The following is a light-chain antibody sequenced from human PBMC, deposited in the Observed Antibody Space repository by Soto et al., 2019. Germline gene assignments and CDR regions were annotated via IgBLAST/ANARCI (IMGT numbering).Light chain of an antibody. Sequence: QSALTQPASVSGSPGQSITISCTGTSSDVGGYNYVSWYQQHPGKAPKLMIYEVSNRPSGVSNRFSGSKSGNTASLTISGLEAEDEADYYCSSDTSISAPVVFGGGTKLTVL. CDR3: SSDTSISAPVV. CDR2: EVS. CDR1: SSDVGGYNY. J-gene: IGLJ2*01. V-gene: IGLV2-14*01.